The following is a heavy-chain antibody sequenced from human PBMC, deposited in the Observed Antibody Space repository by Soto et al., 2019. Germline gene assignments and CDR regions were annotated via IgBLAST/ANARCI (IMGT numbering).Heavy chain of an antibody. CDR1: GGSISSYY. J-gene: IGHJ5*01. CDR3: ARALVAGTANWFDT. V-gene: IGHV4-59*01. CDR2: IYYSGST. D-gene: IGHD6-19*01. Sequence: SETLSLTCTVSGGSISSYYWSWIRQPPGKGLEWIGYIYYSGSTNYNPSLKSRVTISVDTSKNQFSLKLSSVTAADTAVYYCARALVAGTANWFDTWGHGTPVHVYS.